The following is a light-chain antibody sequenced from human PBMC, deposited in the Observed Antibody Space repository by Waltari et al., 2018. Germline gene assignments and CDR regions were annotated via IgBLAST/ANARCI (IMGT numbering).Light chain of an antibody. CDR3: QHYVRLPVT. Sequence: EIVLTQSPGTLSLSPGERATLSCRASQSVATYLAWYQQKTGQAPRLLIYGASSRATGVPDRFSASGSGTDFSLTISNLEPEDFAVYYCQHYVRLPVTFGQGTKVEIK. J-gene: IGKJ1*01. V-gene: IGKV3-20*01. CDR1: QSVATY. CDR2: GAS.